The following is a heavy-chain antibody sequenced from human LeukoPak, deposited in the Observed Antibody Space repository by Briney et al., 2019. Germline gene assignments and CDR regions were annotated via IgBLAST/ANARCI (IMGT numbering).Heavy chain of an antibody. Sequence: SETLSLTCTVSGGSISSGDYYWSWIRQPPGKGLEWIGHIYYSGSTYYNPSLKSRVTISVDTSKNQFSLKLSSVTAADTAVYYCAREGYDFWSGYPNWFGPWGQGTLVTVSS. CDR1: GGSISSGDYY. J-gene: IGHJ5*02. D-gene: IGHD3-3*01. CDR3: AREGYDFWSGYPNWFGP. V-gene: IGHV4-30-4*08. CDR2: IYYSGST.